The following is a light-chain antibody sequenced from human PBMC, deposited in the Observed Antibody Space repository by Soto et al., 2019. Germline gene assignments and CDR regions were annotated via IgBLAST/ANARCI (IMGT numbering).Light chain of an antibody. Sequence: DIQMTQSPSTLSASVLDIVTITFLASQSISSWLAWYQQKPGKAPKLLIYDASSLESGVPSRFSGSGSGTEFTPTISSLQTDDFATYYCQQYNSYWTFGQGTKVDIK. CDR1: QSISSW. J-gene: IGKJ1*01. V-gene: IGKV1-5*01. CDR3: QQYNSYWT. CDR2: DAS.